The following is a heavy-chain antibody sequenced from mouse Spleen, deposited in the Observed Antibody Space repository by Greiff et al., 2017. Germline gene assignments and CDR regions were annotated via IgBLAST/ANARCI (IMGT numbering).Heavy chain of an antibody. CDR2: IRSKSNNYAT. J-gene: IGHJ4*01. V-gene: IGHV10-1*01. CDR1: GFSFNTYA. CDR3: VRHFPYYYAMDY. Sequence: EVQRVESGGGLVQPKGSLKLSCAASGFSFNTYAMNWVRQAPGKGLEWVARIRSKSNNYATYYADTVKDRFTISRDDSESMLYLQMNNLKTEDTAVYYCVRHFPYYYAMDYWGQGTSVTVSS.